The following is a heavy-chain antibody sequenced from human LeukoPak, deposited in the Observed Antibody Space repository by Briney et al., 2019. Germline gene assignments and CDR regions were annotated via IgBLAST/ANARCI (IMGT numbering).Heavy chain of an antibody. Sequence: PSETLSLTCAVYGGSFSGYYWSWIRQPPGKGLEWIGEINHSGSTNYNPSLKSRVTISVDTSKNQFSLKLSSVTAADTAVYYCGSPPGWGTLYYSPRGMHFGAKGPP. CDR1: GGSFSGYY. CDR2: INHSGST. J-gene: IGHJ6*04. V-gene: IGHV4-34*01. CDR3: GSPPGWGTLYYSPRGMHF. D-gene: IGHD3-22*01.